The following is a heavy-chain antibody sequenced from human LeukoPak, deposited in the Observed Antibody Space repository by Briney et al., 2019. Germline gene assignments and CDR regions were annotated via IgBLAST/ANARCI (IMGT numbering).Heavy chain of an antibody. D-gene: IGHD5-12*01. V-gene: IGHV4-34*01. CDR1: GGSFSGYY. J-gene: IGHJ4*02. Sequence: SETLSLTCAVYGGSFSGYYWSWIRQPPGKGLEWIGEINHSGSTNYNPSLKSRVTISVDTSKNQFSLKLSSVTAADTAVYYCEYSGYDSSDYWGQETLVTVSS. CDR2: INHSGST. CDR3: EYSGYDSSDY.